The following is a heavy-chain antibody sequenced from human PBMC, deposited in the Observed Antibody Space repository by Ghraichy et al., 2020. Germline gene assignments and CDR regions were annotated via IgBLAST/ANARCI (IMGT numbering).Heavy chain of an antibody. CDR1: GGSISSGGYS. J-gene: IGHJ4*02. D-gene: IGHD2-2*01. CDR2: IYHSGST. Sequence: SETLSLTCAVSGGSISSGGYSWSWIRQPPGKGLEWIGYIYHSGSTYYNPSLKSRVTISVDRSKNQFSLKLSSVTAADTAVYYCARAVVPAAMRGYYFDYWGQGTLVTVSS. V-gene: IGHV4-30-2*01. CDR3: ARAVVPAAMRGYYFDY.